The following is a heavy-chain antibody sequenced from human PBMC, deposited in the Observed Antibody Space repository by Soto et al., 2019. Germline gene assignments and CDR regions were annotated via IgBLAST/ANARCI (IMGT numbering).Heavy chain of an antibody. CDR3: ARDPGGFWSGYWFY. D-gene: IGHD3-3*01. J-gene: IGHJ4*02. CDR1: GGSFSGYY. V-gene: IGHV4-34*01. Sequence: SETLSLTCAVYGGSFSGYYWSWIRQPPGKGLEWIGEINHSGSTNYNPSLKSRVTISVDTSKNQFSLKLSSVTAADTAVYYCARDPGGFWSGYWFYWGQGTLVTVSS. CDR2: INHSGST.